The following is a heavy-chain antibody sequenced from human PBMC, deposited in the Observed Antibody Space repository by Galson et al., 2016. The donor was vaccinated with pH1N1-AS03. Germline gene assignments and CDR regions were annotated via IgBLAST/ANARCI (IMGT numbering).Heavy chain of an antibody. V-gene: IGHV3-30*07. CDR2: ISYDGSTK. D-gene: IGHD4-23*01. Sequence: SLRLSCAASGFVFSDYAMHWVRQAPGRGLEWVAVISYDGSTKYYADSVKGRFTISGDNSKNTLYLQMNSLRAGDTAVYYCARIKGGGNSDGFDIWGLGTKVTVSS. CDR1: GFVFSDYA. CDR3: ARIKGGGNSDGFDI. J-gene: IGHJ3*02.